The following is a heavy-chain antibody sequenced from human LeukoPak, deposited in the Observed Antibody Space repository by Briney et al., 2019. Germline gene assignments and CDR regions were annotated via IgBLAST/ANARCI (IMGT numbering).Heavy chain of an antibody. J-gene: IGHJ4*02. Sequence: GESLKISCKGSGYSFTSYWIGWVRQMPGKGLEWMGIIYPGYSDTRYSPSFQGQVNISADKSISTAYLQWSSLKASDTAMYYCASTYYYDSSGPHLNYYFDYWGQGTLVTVSS. CDR2: IYPGYSDT. V-gene: IGHV5-51*01. CDR1: GYSFTSYW. D-gene: IGHD3-22*01. CDR3: ASTYYYDSSGPHLNYYFDY.